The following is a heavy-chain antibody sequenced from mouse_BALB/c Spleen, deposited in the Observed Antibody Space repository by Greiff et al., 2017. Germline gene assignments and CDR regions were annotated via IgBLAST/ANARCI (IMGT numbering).Heavy chain of an antibody. CDR3: AKIYDPFAY. V-gene: IGHV1-4*02. CDR2: INPSSGYT. CDR1: GYTFTSYT. Sequence: QVQLQQSGPELVKTGASVKISCKASGYTFTSYTMHWVKQRPGQGLEWIGYINPSSGYTEYNQKFKDKTTLTADKSSSTAYMQLSSLTSEDSAVYYCAKIYDPFAYWGQGTLVTVSA. D-gene: IGHD2-3*01. J-gene: IGHJ3*01.